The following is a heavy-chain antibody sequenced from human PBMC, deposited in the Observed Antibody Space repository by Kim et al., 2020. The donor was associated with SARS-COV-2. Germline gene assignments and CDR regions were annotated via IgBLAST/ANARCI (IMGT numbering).Heavy chain of an antibody. CDR2: INHSGST. V-gene: IGHV4-34*01. CDR3: AREDIVVVPAGSSYYYGMDV. J-gene: IGHJ6*02. D-gene: IGHD2-2*01. Sequence: SETLSLTCAVYGGSFSGYYWSWIRQPPGEGLEWIGEINHSGSTNYNPSLKSRVTISVDTSKNQFSLKLSSVTAADTAVYYCAREDIVVVPAGSSYYYGMDVWGQGTTVTVSS. CDR1: GGSFSGYY.